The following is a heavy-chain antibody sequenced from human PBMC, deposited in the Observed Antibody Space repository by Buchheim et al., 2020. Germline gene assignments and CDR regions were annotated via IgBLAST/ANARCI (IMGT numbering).Heavy chain of an antibody. Sequence: EVQLVESGGGLVQPGGSLRLSCAASGFTFSSYEMNWVRQAPGKGLEWVSYISSSGSSIYYADSVEGRFTISRDNAKNSLYLQMSSLRAEDTALYYCARGGLVDMGGRHYYFYGMDVWGQGTT. CDR1: GFTFSSYE. V-gene: IGHV3-48*03. CDR3: ARGGLVDMGGRHYYFYGMDV. CDR2: ISSSGSSI. J-gene: IGHJ6*02. D-gene: IGHD1-26*01.